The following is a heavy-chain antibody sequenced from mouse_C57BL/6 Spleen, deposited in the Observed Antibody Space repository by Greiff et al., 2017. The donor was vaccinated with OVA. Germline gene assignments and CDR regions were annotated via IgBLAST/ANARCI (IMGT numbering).Heavy chain of an antibody. J-gene: IGHJ3*01. D-gene: IGHD3-2*02. CDR3: ARRSSGYPFAY. CDR2: INPGSGGT. V-gene: IGHV1-54*01. CDR1: GYAFTNYL. Sequence: QVHVKQSGAELVRPGTSVKVSCKASGYAFTNYLIEWVKQRPGQGLEWIGVINPGSGGTNYNEKFKGKATLTADKSSSTAYMQLSSLTSEDSAVYFCARRSSGYPFAYWGQGTLVTVSA.